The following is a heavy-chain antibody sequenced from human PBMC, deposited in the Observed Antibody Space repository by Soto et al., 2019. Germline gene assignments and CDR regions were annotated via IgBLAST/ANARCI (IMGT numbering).Heavy chain of an antibody. CDR1: GYTFTVYY. CDR3: ARAYSSSWTLTFDP. V-gene: IGHV1-2*02. Sequence: ASVKVSCKASGYTFTVYYIHWVRQAPGQGLEWMGWINPNSGGTNYAQKFQGRVTMTRDTSISTAYMELSRLRSDDTAVYYCARAYSSSWTLTFDPWGQGTLVTVSS. J-gene: IGHJ5*02. CDR2: INPNSGGT. D-gene: IGHD6-13*01.